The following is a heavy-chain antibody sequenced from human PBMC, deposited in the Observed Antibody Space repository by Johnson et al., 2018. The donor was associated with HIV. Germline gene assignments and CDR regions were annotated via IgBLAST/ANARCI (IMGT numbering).Heavy chain of an antibody. J-gene: IGHJ3*01. CDR3: TTGSCIDGVCYAFDV. CDR1: GFTFKNAW. D-gene: IGHD2-8*01. V-gene: IGHV3-15*05. CDR2: IKSKYNDETT. Sequence: VQLVESGGGVVRPGRSLRLSCAASGFTFKNAWMHWVRQAPGKGLEWIGRIKSKYNDETTDYAAPVKGRFAISRDDSKNTVYLQMNSLKAEDTAVYYCTTGSCIDGVCYAFDVWGQGTMVTVSS.